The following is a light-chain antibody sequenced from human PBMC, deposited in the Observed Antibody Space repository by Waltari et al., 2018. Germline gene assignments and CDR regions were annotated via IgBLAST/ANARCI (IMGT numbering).Light chain of an antibody. J-gene: IGLJ3*02. Sequence: QARLTQPPSVSKGFRPTATPPCTWTSTHVANQPPAWLQQHHGHPPKLLSYRNNNRPSGISERFSASRSGNTASLTISGLQPEDEADDHCSAWDSSLSAWVFGGGTKLTVL. V-gene: IGLV10-54*04. CDR2: RNN. CDR1: STHVANQP. CDR3: SAWDSSLSAWV.